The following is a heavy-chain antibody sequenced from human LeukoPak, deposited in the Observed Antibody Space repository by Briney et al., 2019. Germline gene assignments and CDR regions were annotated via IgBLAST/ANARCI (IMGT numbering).Heavy chain of an antibody. V-gene: IGHV4-4*02. Sequence: SETLSLTCAISRGAISSSNWWNWVRQPPGKGLEWIGEIYHSGSTNYNPSLKSRVTISVDNSKNQFSLKLSSVTAADTAVYYCLRVGDSSGYYKGFDIWGQGTMVTVSS. D-gene: IGHD3-22*01. CDR3: LRVGDSSGYYKGFDI. CDR1: RGAISSSNW. CDR2: IYHSGST. J-gene: IGHJ3*02.